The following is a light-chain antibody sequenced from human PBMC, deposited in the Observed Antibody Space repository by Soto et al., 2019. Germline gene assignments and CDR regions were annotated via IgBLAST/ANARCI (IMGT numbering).Light chain of an antibody. CDR3: SSYTSRSTLDYV. CDR1: SSDVGGYNY. J-gene: IGLJ1*01. V-gene: IGLV2-14*01. Sequence: QSALTQPASVSGSPGQSITISCTGTSSDVGGYNYVSWYQQHPGKAPKLMIYEVSNRPSGVSNRFSGSKSGNTASLPISGLQAEDEADYYCSSYTSRSTLDYVLGSGTKLTVL. CDR2: EVS.